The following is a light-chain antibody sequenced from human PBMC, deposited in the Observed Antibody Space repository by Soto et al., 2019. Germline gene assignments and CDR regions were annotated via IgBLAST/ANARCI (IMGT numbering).Light chain of an antibody. J-gene: IGLJ1*01. CDR1: RSNIGSNS. CDR2: IND. V-gene: IGLV1-44*01. CDR3: ASWDDRLKGYV. Sequence: QSVLTRPPSASGTPGQRIVISCSGSRSNIGSNSVNWYQQFPGTSPKLLIYINDQRPSGVPDRFSGSQSGTSVSLAISGLHSEDEADYYCASWDDRLKGYVFGTGTKVTVL.